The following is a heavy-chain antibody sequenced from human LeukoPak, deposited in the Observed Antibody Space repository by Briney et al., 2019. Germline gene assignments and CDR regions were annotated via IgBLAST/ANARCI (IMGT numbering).Heavy chain of an antibody. CDR3: ARHRYCSTTSCPVYFQH. Sequence: SETLSLTCAVYGGSFSGYYWNWIRQPPGKGLEWLGEINHVGSTNYNPSLKSRVTISVDTSKNQFSLKLSSVTAADTTVYYCARHRYCSTTSCPVYFQHWGQGTLVTASS. V-gene: IGHV4-34*01. D-gene: IGHD2-2*01. CDR1: GGSFSGYY. J-gene: IGHJ1*01. CDR2: INHVGST.